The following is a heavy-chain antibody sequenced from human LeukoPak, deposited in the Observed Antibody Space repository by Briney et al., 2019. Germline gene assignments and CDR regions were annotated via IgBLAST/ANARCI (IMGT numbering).Heavy chain of an antibody. CDR2: IGSADLT. CDR1: GFTFNTYA. V-gene: IGHV3-23*01. J-gene: IGHJ3*01. CDR3: AKDYLKGNGMYDAFAV. D-gene: IGHD1-26*01. Sequence: GWSLPVTCAASGFTFNTYAMSWVRQAPGKGLEWVSTIGSADLTYYSDSVKGRFTVSRDDSKNTLYLQMNSLRAEDTALYYCAKDYLKGNGMYDAFAVWGQRGTGTVSS.